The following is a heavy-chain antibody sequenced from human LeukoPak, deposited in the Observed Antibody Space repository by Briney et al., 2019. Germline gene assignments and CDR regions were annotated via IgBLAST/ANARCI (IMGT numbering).Heavy chain of an antibody. CDR3: GTHAGRTGSDD. CDR1: GFIFSGYY. CDR2: ISGSGHDI. J-gene: IGHJ4*02. Sequence: GGSLRLSCATSGFIFSGYYMSWLRQAPGKGLEWVSYISGSGHDISYADSVKGRFTISRDNAKGSLYLQMNSLRAADTAVYYCGTHAGRTGSDDWGQGTLVTVSS. D-gene: IGHD3/OR15-3a*01. V-gene: IGHV3-11*01.